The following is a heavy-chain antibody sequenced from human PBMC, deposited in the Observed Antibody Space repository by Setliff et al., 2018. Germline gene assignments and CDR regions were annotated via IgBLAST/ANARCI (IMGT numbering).Heavy chain of an antibody. D-gene: IGHD3-10*01. CDR2: IYYSGST. V-gene: IGHV4-59*11. CDR1: GGSISSHY. CDR3: ARDRSYYASGSFTKWFDY. Sequence: LSLTCTVSGGSISSHYWSWIRQPPGKGLEWIGYIYYSGSTNYNPSLKSRVTISVDTSKNQFSLKLSSVTAADTAVYYCARDRSYYASGSFTKWFDYWGQGTLVTVSS. J-gene: IGHJ4*02.